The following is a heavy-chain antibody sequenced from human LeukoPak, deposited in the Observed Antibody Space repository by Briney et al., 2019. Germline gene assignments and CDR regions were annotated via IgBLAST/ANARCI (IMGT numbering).Heavy chain of an antibody. CDR3: ARSGDYDILTGYHDY. Sequence: ASVKVSCKASGCTFSSYAISWVRQAPGQGLEWMGGIIPIFGTANYAQKFQGRVTITADKSTSTAYMELSSLRSEDTAVYYCARSGDYDILTGYHDYWGQGTLVTVSS. J-gene: IGHJ4*02. V-gene: IGHV1-69*06. CDR2: IIPIFGTA. CDR1: GCTFSSYA. D-gene: IGHD3-9*01.